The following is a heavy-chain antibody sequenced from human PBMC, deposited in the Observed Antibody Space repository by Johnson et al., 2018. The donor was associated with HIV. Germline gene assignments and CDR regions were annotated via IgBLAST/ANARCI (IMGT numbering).Heavy chain of an antibody. CDR3: ARSDYVWVSYTRKGAFDI. D-gene: IGHD3-16*01. CDR1: GFTFDDYA. J-gene: IGHJ3*02. Sequence: VQLVESGGGLVQPGGSLRLSCAASGFTFDDYAMHWVRQAPGKGLEWVSGISWNSGSIGYADSVKGRFTISRDNAKNSLYLQMNSLRAEDTALYYCARSDYVWVSYTRKGAFDIWGQGTMVTVSS. CDR2: ISWNSGSI. V-gene: IGHV3-9*01.